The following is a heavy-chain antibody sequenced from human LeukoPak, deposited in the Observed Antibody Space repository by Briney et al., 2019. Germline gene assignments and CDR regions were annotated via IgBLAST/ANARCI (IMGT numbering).Heavy chain of an antibody. CDR3: AREALGNAFDI. D-gene: IGHD1-14*01. J-gene: IGHJ3*02. Sequence: SETLSLTCTVSGGSISSYYWSWIRQPPGKGLEWIGYIYYSGSTNYNPSLKSRVTISVDTSKNQFSLKLSSVTAADTAVYYCAREALGNAFDIWGQGTMVTVSS. CDR1: GGSISSYY. V-gene: IGHV4-59*01. CDR2: IYYSGST.